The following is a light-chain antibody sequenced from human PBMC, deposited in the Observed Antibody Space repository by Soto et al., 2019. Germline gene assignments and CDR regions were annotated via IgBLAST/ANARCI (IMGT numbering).Light chain of an antibody. CDR1: SSNIGSNT. V-gene: IGLV1-44*01. Sequence: QSVLTQPPSASGTPGQRGTISCSGSSSNIGSNTVSWYQQLPGTAPKLLIYSNNQRPSGVPDRFSGSKSGTSASLAISGLQSEDEADYYCAAWDDSLNGAYVFGTGTKVTVL. J-gene: IGLJ1*01. CDR2: SNN. CDR3: AAWDDSLNGAYV.